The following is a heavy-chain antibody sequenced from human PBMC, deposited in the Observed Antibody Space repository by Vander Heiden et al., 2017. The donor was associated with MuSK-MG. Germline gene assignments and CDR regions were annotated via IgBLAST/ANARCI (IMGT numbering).Heavy chain of an antibody. V-gene: IGHV3-48*01. CDR2: ISSSSSTI. CDR3: ARVTVTFDY. Sequence: EVQLVESGGGLVQPGGSLRLSCAASGFTFSSYSMNWVRQAPGKGLEWVSYISSSSSTIYYADSVKGRFTISRDNAKNSLYLQMNSLRAEDTAVYYCARVTVTFDYWGQGTLVTVSS. D-gene: IGHD4-4*01. CDR1: GFTFSSYS. J-gene: IGHJ4*02.